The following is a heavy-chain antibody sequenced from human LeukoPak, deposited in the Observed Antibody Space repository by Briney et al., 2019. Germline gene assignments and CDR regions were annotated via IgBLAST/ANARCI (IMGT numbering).Heavy chain of an antibody. J-gene: IGHJ4*02. Sequence: SETLSLTCTVSGGSISSYYWSWIRQPAGMGLEWIGRIYTSESTNYNPSLKSRVTISVDKSKNQFSLKLSSVTAADTAVYYCARGATSYYYDSSGYYSGRLFDYWGQGTLVTVSS. CDR3: ARGATSYYYDSSGYYSGRLFDY. V-gene: IGHV4-4*07. D-gene: IGHD3-22*01. CDR1: GGSISSYY. CDR2: IYTSEST.